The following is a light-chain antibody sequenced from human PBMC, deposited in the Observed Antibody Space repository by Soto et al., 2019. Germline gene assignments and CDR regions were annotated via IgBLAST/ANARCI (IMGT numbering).Light chain of an antibody. V-gene: IGKV3-20*01. CDR2: GAS. J-gene: IGKJ3*01. CDR1: QSVSSSY. Sequence: EIVLTQSPGTLSLSPGERATLSCRASQSVSSSYLAWYQHKPGQAPRLLLYGASSRATGIPDRFSGSGSGTDFTFTISRLEPEDFAVYYCQQYGSSLFTFGPGTKVDIK. CDR3: QQYGSSLFT.